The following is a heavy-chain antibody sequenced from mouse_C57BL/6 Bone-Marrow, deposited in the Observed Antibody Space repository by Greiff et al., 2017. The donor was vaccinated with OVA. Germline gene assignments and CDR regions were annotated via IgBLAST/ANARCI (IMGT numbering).Heavy chain of an antibody. V-gene: IGHV1-82*01. CDR1: GYAFSSSW. Sequence: VQLQQSGPELVKPGASVKISCKASGYAFSSSWMNWVKQRPGKGLEWIGRIYPGDGDTNYNGKFKGKATLTADKSSSTAYMQLSSLTSEDSAVYFCARRGLDYYGSSYGLDYWGQGTTLTVSS. CDR3: ARRGLDYYGSSYGLDY. J-gene: IGHJ2*01. D-gene: IGHD1-1*01. CDR2: IYPGDGDT.